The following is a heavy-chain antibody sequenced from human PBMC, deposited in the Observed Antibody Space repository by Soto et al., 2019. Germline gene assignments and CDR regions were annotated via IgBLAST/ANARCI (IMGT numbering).Heavy chain of an antibody. CDR3: ARSQDSSGYWNNCFDP. Sequence: QVQLVPSGTEVKKPGSSVKVSCKASGGTFSTYTMTWVRQAPGQGLEWMGGIIPLFGTANYAQKFQGRVTITADESTSTVYMELSSLRSEDTAVYYCARSQDSSGYWNNCFDPWGQGTLVTVSS. V-gene: IGHV1-69*01. D-gene: IGHD3-22*01. CDR2: IIPLFGTA. J-gene: IGHJ5*02. CDR1: GGTFSTYT.